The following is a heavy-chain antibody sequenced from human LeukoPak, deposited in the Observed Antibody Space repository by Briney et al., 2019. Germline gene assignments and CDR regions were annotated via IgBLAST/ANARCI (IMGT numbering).Heavy chain of an antibody. V-gene: IGHV3-30*02. Sequence: GSLRLSCAASGFTFSSYGMHWVRQAPGQGLEWVAFIRYDGSNKYYADSVKGRFTISRDNSKNTLYLQMNGLRAEDTAVYYCAKDPSDYGDYGGFDYWGQGTLVTVSS. J-gene: IGHJ4*02. CDR3: AKDPSDYGDYGGFDY. CDR2: IRYDGSNK. D-gene: IGHD4-17*01. CDR1: GFTFSSYG.